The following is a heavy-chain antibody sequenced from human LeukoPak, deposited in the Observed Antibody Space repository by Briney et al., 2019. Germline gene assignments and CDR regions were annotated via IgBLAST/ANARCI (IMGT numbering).Heavy chain of an antibody. V-gene: IGHV4-39*01. CDR2: LYSSGTT. J-gene: IGHJ4*02. D-gene: IGHD1-1*01. Sequence: SETLSLTCTVSGASISSGRNYWGWIRQSPGKGLEWIASLYSSGTTHYNPSLQSRVSVSVDTSKNQSSVRLNSLTAADTAVYYCARHLSGTTMAHYFDHWGQGTVVTVSS. CDR3: ARHLSGTTMAHYFDH. CDR1: GASISSGRNY.